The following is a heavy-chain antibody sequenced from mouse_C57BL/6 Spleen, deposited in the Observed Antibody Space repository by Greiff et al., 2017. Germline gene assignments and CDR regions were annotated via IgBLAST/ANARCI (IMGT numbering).Heavy chain of an antibody. CDR1: GYTFTSYW. D-gene: IGHD2-1*01. CDR3: APYGNYSYYFDY. J-gene: IGHJ2*01. Sequence: QVHVKQPGAELVKPGASVKLSCKASGYTFTSYWMHWVKQRPGQGLEWIGMIHPNSGSTNYNEKFKSKDTLTVDKSSSTAYMQLSSLTSEDSAVYYGAPYGNYSYYFDYWGQGTTLTVSS. CDR2: IHPNSGST. V-gene: IGHV1-64*01.